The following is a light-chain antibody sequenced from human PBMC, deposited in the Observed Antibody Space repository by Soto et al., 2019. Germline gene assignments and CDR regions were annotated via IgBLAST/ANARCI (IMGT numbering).Light chain of an antibody. CDR3: TSYAGSTIWV. CDR2: EVS. V-gene: IGLV2-8*01. J-gene: IGLJ3*02. Sequence: QSALTQPPSASGSPGQSVTISCTGTSSDVGGYNYVSWYQQYPGKAPKLMIYEVSKRPSGVPDRFSGSKSGKTASLTVSGLHAEDEADYCCTSYAGSTIWVFGGGTKLTVL. CDR1: SSDVGGYNY.